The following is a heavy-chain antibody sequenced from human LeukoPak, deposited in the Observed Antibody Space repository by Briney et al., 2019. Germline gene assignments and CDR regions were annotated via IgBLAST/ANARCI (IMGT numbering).Heavy chain of an antibody. CDR3: ARDLEDYNNYGEMGF. J-gene: IGHJ4*02. V-gene: IGHV3-21*01. CDR2: ISTSSSYM. Sequence: PGRSLRLSCAASGFTFSSYTMTWVRQAPGKGLEWVSSISTSSSYMYYGDSVKGRFTISRDNAKNSLYLQMSSLRAEDTAVYYCARDLEDYNNYGEMGFWGQGTLVTVSS. D-gene: IGHD4-11*01. CDR1: GFTFSSYT.